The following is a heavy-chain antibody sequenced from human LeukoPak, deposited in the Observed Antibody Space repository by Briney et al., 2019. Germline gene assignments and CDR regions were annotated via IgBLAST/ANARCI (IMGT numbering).Heavy chain of an antibody. D-gene: IGHD3-9*01. CDR2: ISSRSSYI. V-gene: IGHV3-21*01. CDR3: ARDSRYFDDY. J-gene: IGHJ4*02. Sequence: GGSLRLSCAAPGFTFSSYSMNWVRQAPGKGLEWVSSISSRSSYIYYADSVKGRFTISRDNAKNSLYLQMNSLRAEDTAVYYCARDSRYFDDYWGQGTLVTVSS. CDR1: GFTFSSYS.